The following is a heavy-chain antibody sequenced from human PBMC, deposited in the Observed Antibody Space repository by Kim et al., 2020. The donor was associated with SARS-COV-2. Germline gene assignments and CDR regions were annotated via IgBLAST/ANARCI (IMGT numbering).Heavy chain of an antibody. J-gene: IGHJ2*01. V-gene: IGHV4-34*01. CDR3: ARGRGRRGSYFNGYFDL. CDR1: GGSFSGYY. Sequence: SETLSLTCAVYGGSFSGYYWSWIRQPPGKGLEWIGEINHSGSTNYNPSLKSRVTISVDTSKNQFSLKLSSVTAADTAVYYCARGRGRRGSYFNGYFDLWGRGTLVTVSS. D-gene: IGHD1-26*01. CDR2: INHSGST.